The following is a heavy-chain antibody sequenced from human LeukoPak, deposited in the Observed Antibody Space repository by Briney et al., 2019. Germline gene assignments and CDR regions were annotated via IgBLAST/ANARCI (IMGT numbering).Heavy chain of an antibody. V-gene: IGHV3-33*01. Sequence: VQPGRSLRLSCAASGFSFSSCDMHWVRQAPGKGLEWVAVIWYDGSNKYYADSVKGRFTISRDNSKNTLYLQMNSLRAEDTAEYYCARDGFLWFGEFRQSYYYGMDVWGQGTTVTVSS. J-gene: IGHJ6*02. CDR2: IWYDGSNK. CDR3: ARDGFLWFGEFRQSYYYGMDV. D-gene: IGHD3-10*01. CDR1: GFSFSSCD.